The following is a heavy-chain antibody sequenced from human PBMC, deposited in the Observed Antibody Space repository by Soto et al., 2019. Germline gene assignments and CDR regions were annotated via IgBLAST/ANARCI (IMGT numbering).Heavy chain of an antibody. CDR2: IRSKANSYAT. Sequence: GGSLRLSCAASGFTFSGSAMHWVRQASGKGLEWVGRIRSKANSYATAYAASVKGRFTISRDDSKNTAYLQMNSLKTEDTAVYYCTRLLWFGELPLDEDVWGQGTTVTVSS. V-gene: IGHV3-73*01. CDR1: GFTFSGSA. CDR3: TRLLWFGELPLDEDV. D-gene: IGHD3-10*01. J-gene: IGHJ6*02.